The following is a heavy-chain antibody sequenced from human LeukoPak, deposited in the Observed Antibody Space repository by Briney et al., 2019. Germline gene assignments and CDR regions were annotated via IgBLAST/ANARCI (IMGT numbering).Heavy chain of an antibody. CDR2: ISSSSTTI. V-gene: IGHV3-48*01. D-gene: IGHD3-3*01. Sequence: GGSLRPSCAASGFTFSSYSMNWVRQAPGKGLEWVSYISSSSTTIYYADSVRGRFTISRDNAKNSLYLQMNSLRAEDTAVYYCARDKSGLGFDPWGQGTLVTVSS. CDR1: GFTFSSYS. CDR3: ARDKSGLGFDP. J-gene: IGHJ5*02.